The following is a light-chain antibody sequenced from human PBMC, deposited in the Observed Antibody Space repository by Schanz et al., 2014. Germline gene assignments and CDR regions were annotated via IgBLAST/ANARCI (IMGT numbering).Light chain of an antibody. J-gene: IGKJ1*01. Sequence: PGERATLSCRASQSVSSSDLAWYQQKPGQAPRLLIYGASSRATGIPDRFSGSESGTDFTLTISRLEPEDFAVYYCQHYSMSPLFGQGTKVEIK. CDR1: QSVSSSD. CDR3: QHYSMSPL. CDR2: GAS. V-gene: IGKV3-20*01.